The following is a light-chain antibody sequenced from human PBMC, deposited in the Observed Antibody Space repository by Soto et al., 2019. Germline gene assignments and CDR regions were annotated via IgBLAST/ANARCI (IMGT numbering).Light chain of an antibody. Sequence: QPVLTQSPSASASPGASVKLTCTLSSGHSDYAIAWHQQQPEKGPRYLMKVTSDGSHTKGDGIPDRFSGSSSGADRYLTIASLRSDDEADYYCQAWGTGVVFGGGTKVTVL. CDR3: QAWGTGVV. CDR2: VTSDGSH. V-gene: IGLV4-69*01. CDR1: SGHSDYA. J-gene: IGLJ3*02.